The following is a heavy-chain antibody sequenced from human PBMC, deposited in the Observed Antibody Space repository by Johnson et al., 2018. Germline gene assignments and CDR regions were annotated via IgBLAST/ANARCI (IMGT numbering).Heavy chain of an antibody. J-gene: IGHJ6*03. CDR2: TSDDGSNK. CDR1: GFTFSSYA. V-gene: IGHV3-30-3*01. Sequence: QVQLVQSGGGVVQPLRSLRLSCAASGFTFSSYAMHWVRQAPGKWLEWVAVTSDDGSNKYSADSVKGRFTISIHNSKNTLYLQMNSLRAEDTAVYYCARAADYYYDMDVWGKGTTVTVSS. CDR3: ARAADYYYDMDV.